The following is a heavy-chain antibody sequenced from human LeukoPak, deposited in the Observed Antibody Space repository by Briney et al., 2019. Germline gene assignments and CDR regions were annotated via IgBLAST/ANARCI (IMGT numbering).Heavy chain of an antibody. CDR1: GFTFSTYA. CDR3: AKTSRGNSGYDSPFDY. D-gene: IGHD5-12*01. Sequence: AGGSLRLSCAASGFTFSTYAMSWVRQAPGKGLEWVSAVRGSGSDTYYANSVKGRFTISGDNSKNTLYLQMNSLRAEDTAIYYCAKTSRGNSGYDSPFDYWGQGTLVTVSS. J-gene: IGHJ4*02. CDR2: VRGSGSDT. V-gene: IGHV3-23*01.